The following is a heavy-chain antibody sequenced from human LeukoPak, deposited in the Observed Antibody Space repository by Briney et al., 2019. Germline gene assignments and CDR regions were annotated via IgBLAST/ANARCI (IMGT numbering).Heavy chain of an antibody. CDR2: IKQDGSEK. V-gene: IGHV3-7*01. CDR1: GFTFSSYW. CDR3: ARIWYYDSSGYLEDY. D-gene: IGHD3-22*01. J-gene: IGHJ4*02. Sequence: QTGESLRLSCAASGFTFSSYWMSWVRQAPGKGLEWVANIKQDGSEKYYVDSVKGRFTISRDNAKNSLYLQMNSLRAEDTAVYYCARIWYYDSSGYLEDYWGQGTLVTVSS.